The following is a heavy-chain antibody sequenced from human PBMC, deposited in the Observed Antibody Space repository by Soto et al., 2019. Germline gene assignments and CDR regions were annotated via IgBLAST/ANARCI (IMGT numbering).Heavy chain of an antibody. J-gene: IGHJ4*02. V-gene: IGHV4-31*03. D-gene: IGHD2-2*01. CDR2: IYYSGST. CDR3: ARGRSAGYCSSTSCYAGGIAAAGTEDY. CDR1: GGSISSGGYY. Sequence: QVQLQESGPGLVKPSQTLSLTCTVSGGSISSGGYYWSWIRQHPGKGLEWIGYIYYSGSTYYNPSLKGRVTISVDTSKNQFSLKLSSVTAADTAVYYCARGRSAGYCSSTSCYAGGIAAAGTEDYWGQGTLVTVSS.